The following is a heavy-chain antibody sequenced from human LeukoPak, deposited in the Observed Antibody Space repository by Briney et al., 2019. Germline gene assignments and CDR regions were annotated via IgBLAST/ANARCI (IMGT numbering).Heavy chain of an antibody. V-gene: IGHV1-69*13. CDR1: GYTFTSYG. Sequence: ASVKVSCKASGYTFTSYGISWVRQAPGQGLEWMGGIIPIFGTANYAQKFQGRVTITADESTSTAYMELSSLRSEDTAVYYCASRPGYYDSSGYFDYWGQGTLVTVSS. J-gene: IGHJ4*02. D-gene: IGHD3-22*01. CDR2: IIPIFGTA. CDR3: ASRPGYYDSSGYFDY.